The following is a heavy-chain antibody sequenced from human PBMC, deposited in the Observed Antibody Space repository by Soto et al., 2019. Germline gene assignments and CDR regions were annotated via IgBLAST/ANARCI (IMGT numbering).Heavy chain of an antibody. J-gene: IGHJ4*02. CDR3: ARTPRKVTTYYDILTGSFDY. CDR1: GYTFTSYG. CDR2: ISAYNGNT. D-gene: IGHD3-9*01. V-gene: IGHV1-18*01. Sequence: ASVKVSCKASGYTFTSYGISWVRQAPGQGLEWMGWISAYNGNTNYAQKLQGRVTMTTDTSTSTAYMELRSLRSDDTAVYYCARTPRKVTTYYDILTGSFDYWGQGTLVTVSS.